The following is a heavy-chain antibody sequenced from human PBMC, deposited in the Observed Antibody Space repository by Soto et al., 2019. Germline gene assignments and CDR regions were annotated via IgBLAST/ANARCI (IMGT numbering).Heavy chain of an antibody. CDR1: GYNFTNYG. J-gene: IGHJ4*02. V-gene: IGHV1-18*01. CDR2: ISGWISSYNGDR. D-gene: IGHD6-13*01. Sequence: VQLVQSGVEVKKPGASVKVSCKASGYNFTNYGINWVRQAPGQGLEWLGWISGWISSYNGDRNYAQKLQGRVTMTTDTSTTTAYMELRSLRYDDAAVYYCARGLAAGVFDNWGQGTLVTVSS. CDR3: ARGLAAGVFDN.